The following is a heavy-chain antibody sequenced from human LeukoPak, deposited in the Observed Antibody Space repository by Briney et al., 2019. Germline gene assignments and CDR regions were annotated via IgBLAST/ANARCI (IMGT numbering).Heavy chain of an antibody. Sequence: GGSLRLSCAASGFTFSSYGMHWVRQAPGKGLEWVAVIWYDGSNKYYADSVKGRFTISRDNSKNTLYLQMNSLRAEDTAVYYCAREVLYYYDSSGLRPFDYWGQGTLVTVSS. J-gene: IGHJ4*02. CDR2: IWYDGSNK. CDR1: GFTFSSYG. V-gene: IGHV3-33*01. CDR3: AREVLYYYDSSGLRPFDY. D-gene: IGHD3-22*01.